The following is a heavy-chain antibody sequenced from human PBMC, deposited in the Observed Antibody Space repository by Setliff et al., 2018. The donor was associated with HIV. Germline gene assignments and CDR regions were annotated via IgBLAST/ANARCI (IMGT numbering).Heavy chain of an antibody. Sequence: GGSLRLSCEASGFTFSDYYMSWIRQAPGKGLEWVSSVSWNSVKIDYADSVKGRFTISRDNAKNSLYLQMNSLRAEDTGVYYCARAGFLGAFDFWGQGTVVTVSS. CDR3: ARAGFLGAFDF. J-gene: IGHJ3*01. CDR2: VSWNSVKI. CDR1: GFTFSDYY. D-gene: IGHD3-3*01. V-gene: IGHV3-11*06.